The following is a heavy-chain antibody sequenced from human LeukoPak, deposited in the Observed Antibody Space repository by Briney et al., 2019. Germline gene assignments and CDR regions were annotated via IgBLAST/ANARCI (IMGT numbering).Heavy chain of an antibody. D-gene: IGHD3-22*01. CDR2: ILYDGSNK. V-gene: IGHV3-33*06. CDR3: AKDLYYDSSGPFDY. J-gene: IGHJ4*02. CDR1: GFTFSSYG. Sequence: GRSLRLSCAASGFTFSSYGMHWVRQAPGKGLEWVAVILYDGSNKYYADSVKGRFTISRDNSKNTLYLQMNSLRAEDTAVYYCAKDLYYDSSGPFDYWGQGTLVTVPS.